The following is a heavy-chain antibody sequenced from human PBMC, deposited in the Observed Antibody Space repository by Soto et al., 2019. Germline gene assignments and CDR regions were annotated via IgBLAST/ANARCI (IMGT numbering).Heavy chain of an antibody. CDR1: GFTFSSYA. CDR2: ISGSGGST. J-gene: IGHJ4*02. CDR3: AKEVDGSGWYIFDY. Sequence: GESLKISCAASGFTFSSYAMSWVRQAPGKGLEWVSAISGSGGSTYYADSVKGRFTISRDNSKNTLYLQMNSLSAEDTDVYYCAKEVDGSGWYIFDYWGQGTLVTVSS. D-gene: IGHD6-19*01. V-gene: IGHV3-23*01.